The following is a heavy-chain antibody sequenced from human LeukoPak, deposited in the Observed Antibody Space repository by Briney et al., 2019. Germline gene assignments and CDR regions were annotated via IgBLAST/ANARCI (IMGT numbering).Heavy chain of an antibody. CDR3: ARSGSTAYSLYY. CDR2: IDPNSGDT. CDR1: VYSFTGDF. D-gene: IGHD3-22*01. V-gene: IGHV1-2*02. Sequence: ASVKVSCKACVYSFTGDFIHWVRQAPGQGLEWMGCIDPNSGDTKYAQKFQGRVSMPRDTSTRTAYMELSRLRSDDTAVYFCARSGSTAYSLYYWGQGTLVTVSS. J-gene: IGHJ4*02.